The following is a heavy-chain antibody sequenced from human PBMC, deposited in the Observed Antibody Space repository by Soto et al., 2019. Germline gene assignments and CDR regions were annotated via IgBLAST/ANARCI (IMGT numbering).Heavy chain of an antibody. V-gene: IGHV1-3*01. CDR1: GYTFTSYA. J-gene: IGHJ3*02. CDR2: INAGNGNT. Sequence: GASVKVSCKTSGYTFTSYAMHWVRQAPGQRLEWMGWINAGNGNTKYSQKFQGRVTITRDTSASTAYMELSSLRSEDTAVYYCARRVAVAGNDAFDIWGQGTMVTVSS. D-gene: IGHD6-19*01. CDR3: ARRVAVAGNDAFDI.